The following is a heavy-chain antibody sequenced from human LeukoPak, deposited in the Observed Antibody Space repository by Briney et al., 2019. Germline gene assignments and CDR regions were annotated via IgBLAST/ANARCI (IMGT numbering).Heavy chain of an antibody. D-gene: IGHD3-10*01. J-gene: IGHJ6*03. CDR1: GGTFSSYA. CDR3: ARARPSMVRGVYYYYYMDV. V-gene: IGHV1-69*13. CDR2: IIPIFGTA. Sequence: GASVKVSCKASGGTFSSYAISWVRQAPGQGLEWMGGIIPIFGTANYAQKFQGRVTITADESTSTAYMELSSLRSEDTAVYYCARARPSMVRGVYYYYYMDVWGKGTTVTISS.